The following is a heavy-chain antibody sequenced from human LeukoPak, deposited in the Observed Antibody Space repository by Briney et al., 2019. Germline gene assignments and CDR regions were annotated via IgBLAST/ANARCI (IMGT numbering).Heavy chain of an antibody. CDR3: ARDRGGDAFDI. CDR1: GFTFSSYW. Sequence: AGSLRLSCAASGFTFSSYWMSWVRQAPGKGLEWVANIKQDGSEKYYVDSVKGRFTISRDNAKNSLYLQMNSLRAEDTAVYYCARDRGGDAFDIWGQGTMVTVSS. V-gene: IGHV3-7*01. CDR2: IKQDGSEK. D-gene: IGHD3-10*01. J-gene: IGHJ3*02.